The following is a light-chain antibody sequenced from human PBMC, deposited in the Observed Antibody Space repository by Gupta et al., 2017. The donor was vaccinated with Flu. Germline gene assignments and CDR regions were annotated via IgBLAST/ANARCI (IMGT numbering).Light chain of an antibody. CDR3: QQRSNWPPRT. Sequence: EIVLTQSPATLSLSPGERATLSCRASQSVSSYLAWYQQKPGQAPRLLIYDASNRATGIPARFSGSGSGTDFTLPISSLEPEDFAVYYCQQRSNWPPRTFGGGTKVEIK. V-gene: IGKV3-11*01. CDR2: DAS. CDR1: QSVSSY. J-gene: IGKJ4*01.